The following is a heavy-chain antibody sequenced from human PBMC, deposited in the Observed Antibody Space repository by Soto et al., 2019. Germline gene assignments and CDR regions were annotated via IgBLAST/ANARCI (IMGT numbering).Heavy chain of an antibody. CDR2: IYSSGTT. CDR3: ASGSRDTAFVLPRFDF. D-gene: IGHD5-18*01. J-gene: IGHJ4*02. V-gene: IGHV4-31*03. CDR1: GGSFNSDGYY. Sequence: QVQLQESGPGLVKPSQTLSLTCTVSGGSFNSDGYYWSWIRQHPEKGLGRIGYIYSSGTTSYNPSLRSRISRSMDTSKNQFSLELASATAAHTAVYFCASGSRDTAFVLPRFDFRGQGTLVTVSS.